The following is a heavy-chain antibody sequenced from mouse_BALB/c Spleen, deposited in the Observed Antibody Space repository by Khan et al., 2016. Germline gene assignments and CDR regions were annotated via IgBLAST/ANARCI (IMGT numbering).Heavy chain of an antibody. CDR2: ILTGNATS. Sequence: QVQLQQSGAELMKPGASVKISCKATGYTFSNYWIEWVKQRPGHGLEWIGDILTGNATSNYNENLKGKATLTADTSSNTDYMQLSSLTSEDAAVYYLASSWYAMDYWGQGTSVTVSS. CDR1: GYTFSNYW. CDR3: ASSWYAMDY. J-gene: IGHJ4*01. V-gene: IGHV1-9*01.